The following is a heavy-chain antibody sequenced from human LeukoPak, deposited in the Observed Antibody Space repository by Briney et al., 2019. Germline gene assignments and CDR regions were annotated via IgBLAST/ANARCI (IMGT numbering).Heavy chain of an antibody. CDR3: ARDGGGSSWYYYFDY. J-gene: IGHJ4*02. CDR1: GGSISSGSYY. Sequence: SQTLPLTCTVSGGSISSGSYYWSWIRQPAGKGLEWIGYIYYSGSTNYNPSLKSRVTISVDTSKNQFSLKLSSVIAADTAVYYCARDGGGSSWYYYFDYWGQGTLVTVSS. CDR2: IYYSGST. V-gene: IGHV4-61*10. D-gene: IGHD6-13*01.